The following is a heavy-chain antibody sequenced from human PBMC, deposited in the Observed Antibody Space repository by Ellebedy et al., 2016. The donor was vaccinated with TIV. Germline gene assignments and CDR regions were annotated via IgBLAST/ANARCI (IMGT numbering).Heavy chain of an antibody. CDR3: ARSRGVSY. V-gene: IGHV3-23*01. Sequence: PGGSLRLSCAASGFTFSSYAMSWVRRAPGKGLEWVSAISGDGGSTYYEDSAKGRFTISRDNAKNSLYLQMNSLRAEDTAVYFCARSRGVSYWGQGTLVTVSS. D-gene: IGHD2-8*01. J-gene: IGHJ4*02. CDR2: ISGDGGST. CDR1: GFTFSSYA.